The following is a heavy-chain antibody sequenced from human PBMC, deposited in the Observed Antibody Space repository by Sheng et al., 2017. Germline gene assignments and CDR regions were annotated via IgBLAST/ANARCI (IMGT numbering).Heavy chain of an antibody. Sequence: QVQLVESGGGLVQPGTSLTLSCAASGFSLGNYIMGWVRQAPGKGLEWVAVIWDDGVKKYFADSVKGRFSISRDTSMNTLYLHLNTVGVEDTAVYFCVRDLGVISAFGIWGQGTLVTVSS. CDR2: IWDDGVKK. J-gene: IGHJ4*02. CDR3: VRDLGVISAFGI. CDR1: GFSLGNYI. V-gene: IGHV3-33*01. D-gene: IGHD3-16*02.